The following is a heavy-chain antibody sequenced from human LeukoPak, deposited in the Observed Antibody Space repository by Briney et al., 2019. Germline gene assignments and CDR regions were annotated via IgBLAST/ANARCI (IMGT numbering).Heavy chain of an antibody. D-gene: IGHD4-17*01. CDR2: IYTSGST. CDR1: GGSISSGSYY. Sequence: SQTLSLTWTVSGGSISSGSYYWSWIRQPAGRGLEWIGRIYTSGSTNYNPSLKSRVTISVDTSKNQFSLKLSSVAAADTAVYYCARANGDYDYYFDYWGQGTLVTVSS. V-gene: IGHV4-61*02. J-gene: IGHJ4*02. CDR3: ARANGDYDYYFDY.